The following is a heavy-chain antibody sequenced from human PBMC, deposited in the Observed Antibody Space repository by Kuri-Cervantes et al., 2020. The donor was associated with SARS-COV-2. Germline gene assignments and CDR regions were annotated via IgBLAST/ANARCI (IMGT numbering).Heavy chain of an antibody. J-gene: IGHJ5*02. CDR1: GGSIISSSYY. D-gene: IGHD3-3*01. Sequence: SELLSFTCTVSGGSIISSSYYWGWIRQPPGKGLEWIGSIYYSGSTYYNPSLKSRVTISVDTSKNQFSLKLSSVTAADTAVYYCARQMMSSITIFGVVITRNWFDPWGQGTLVTVSS. V-gene: IGHV4-39*01. CDR2: IYYSGST. CDR3: ARQMMSSITIFGVVITRNWFDP.